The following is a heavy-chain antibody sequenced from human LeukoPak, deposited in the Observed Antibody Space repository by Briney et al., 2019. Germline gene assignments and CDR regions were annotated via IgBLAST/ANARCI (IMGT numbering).Heavy chain of an antibody. J-gene: IGHJ4*02. V-gene: IGHV5-51*01. CDR3: ARALYYDFWSRYYTHFDY. CDR2: IYPGDSDT. Sequence: GESLKISCKGSGYSFTSYWIGWVRQMPGKGLEWMGIIYPGDSDTRYSPSFQGQVTISADKSISTAYLQWSSLKASDTAMYYCARALYYDFWSRYYTHFDYWGQGTLVTVSS. CDR1: GYSFTSYW. D-gene: IGHD3-3*01.